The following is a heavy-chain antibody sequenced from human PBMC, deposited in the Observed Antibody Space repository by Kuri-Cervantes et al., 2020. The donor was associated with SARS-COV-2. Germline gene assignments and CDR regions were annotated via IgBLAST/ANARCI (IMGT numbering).Heavy chain of an antibody. CDR1: GYTFTSYG. CDR3: ARTALEWLLYRYQAGYTDV. J-gene: IGHJ6*03. D-gene: IGHD3-3*01. V-gene: IGHV1-18*04. CDR2: ISAYNGNT. Sequence: ASVKVSCKASGYTFTSYGISWVRQAPGQGLEWMGWISAYNGNTNYAQKLQGRVTMTTDTSTSTAYMELRSLRSDDTAVYYCARTALEWLLYRYQAGYTDVWGKGTTVTVSS.